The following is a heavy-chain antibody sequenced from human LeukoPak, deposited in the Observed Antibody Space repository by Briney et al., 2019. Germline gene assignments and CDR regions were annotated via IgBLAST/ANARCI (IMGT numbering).Heavy chain of an antibody. V-gene: IGHV4-31*03. Sequence: SETLSLTCTVSGGSISSGGYCWSWIRQHPGKGLEWIGYIYYSGSTYYNPSLKSRVTISVDTSKNQFSLKLSSVTAADTAVYYCARENYGRWFDPWGQGTLVTVSS. CDR1: GGSISSGGYC. CDR2: IYYSGST. J-gene: IGHJ5*02. D-gene: IGHD4-17*01. CDR3: ARENYGRWFDP.